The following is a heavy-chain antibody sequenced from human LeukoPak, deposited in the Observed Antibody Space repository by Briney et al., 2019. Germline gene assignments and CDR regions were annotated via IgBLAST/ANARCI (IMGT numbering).Heavy chain of an antibody. V-gene: IGHV3-23*01. CDR2: ISGDGATT. D-gene: IGHD6-19*01. J-gene: IGHJ4*02. CDR1: GFPFSSYA. Sequence: GGSLRLSCAASGFPFSSYAMTWVRQAPGKGLEWVSSISGDGATTYHADSANGRFTISIDNAKNTVNLEISILEAEDTAVYYCGKTTTGYSSGQKPAWPVDYWGQGTLVTVSS. CDR3: GKTTTGYSSGQKPAWPVDY.